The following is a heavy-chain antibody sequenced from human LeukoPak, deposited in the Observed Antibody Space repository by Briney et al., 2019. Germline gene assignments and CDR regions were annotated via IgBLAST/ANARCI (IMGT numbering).Heavy chain of an antibody. CDR3: ATRYLEWLLDY. J-gene: IGHJ4*02. V-gene: IGHV4-39*01. CDR2: IYYSGST. Sequence: SETLSHTCTVSGGSINSNSYYWGWIRQPPRKGLEWIGGIYYSGSTYYNPSLKSRVTISVDTSKNQFSLKLNSVTAADTAVYYCATRYLEWLLDYWGQGTLVTVSS. D-gene: IGHD3-3*01. CDR1: GGSINSNSYY.